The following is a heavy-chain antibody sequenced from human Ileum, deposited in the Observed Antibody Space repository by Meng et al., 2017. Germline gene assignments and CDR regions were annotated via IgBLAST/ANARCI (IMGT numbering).Heavy chain of an antibody. CDR3: ARDVVPTVTYYYNWFEP. Sequence: VQLRETGPGLVKPSETLSLTRTGSGGSISSYYWSWIRQPAGKGLEWIGRIYTSGSTNYNPSLKSRVTMSVDTSKNQFSLKLSSVTAADTAVYYCARDVVPTVTYYYNWFEPWGQGTLVTVSS. CDR2: IYTSGST. CDR1: GGSISSYY. D-gene: IGHD4-17*01. V-gene: IGHV4-4*07. J-gene: IGHJ5*02.